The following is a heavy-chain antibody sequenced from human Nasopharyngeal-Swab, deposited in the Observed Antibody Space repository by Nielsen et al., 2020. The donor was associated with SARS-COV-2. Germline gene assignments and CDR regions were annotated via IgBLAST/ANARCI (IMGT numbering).Heavy chain of an antibody. V-gene: IGHV4-39*01. D-gene: IGHD3-10*01. CDR3: AVYGSGSYLRPFDAFDI. Sequence: SETLSLTCTVSGGSITSSSYYWGWIRQPPGKGLDWIGSMYYSGSTYYNPSLKSRVTISVDTSKNQFSLKLTSVTATDTAVYYCAVYGSGSYLRPFDAFDIWGQGTMVTVSS. CDR2: MYYSGST. CDR1: GGSITSSSYY. J-gene: IGHJ3*02.